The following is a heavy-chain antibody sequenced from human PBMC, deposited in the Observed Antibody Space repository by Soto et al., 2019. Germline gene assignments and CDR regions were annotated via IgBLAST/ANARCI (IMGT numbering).Heavy chain of an antibody. CDR2: INPNSGGK. V-gene: IGHV1-2*04. J-gene: IGHJ6*02. CDR1: GYTFTGYY. Sequence: QVQLVQSGAEVKKPGASVKVSCKASGYTFTGYYMHWVRQAPGQGLEWMGWINPNSGGKNYAQKFTSWVTMTKDTSISTAYMELSRLRSDDTAVYYCASDLGRRLEQFSYYYYYGMDVWGQGTTVTVSS. CDR3: ASDLGRRLEQFSYYYYYGMDV. D-gene: IGHD6-19*01.